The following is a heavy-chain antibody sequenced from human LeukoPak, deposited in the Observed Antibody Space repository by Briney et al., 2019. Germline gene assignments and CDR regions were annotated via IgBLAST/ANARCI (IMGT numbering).Heavy chain of an antibody. CDR1: RYLFDSYA. CDR3: AKRYGDSTGWFFDF. J-gene: IGHJ4*02. CDR2: INGGGDIT. V-gene: IGHV3-23*01. Sequence: PGGSLRLSYEGSRYLFDSYAMTWVRQAPGKGLEEVSSINGGGDITYYAESVKGRFTVSRDNSKNTLFLQMNSLRAEDTAVFYCAKRYGDSTGWFFDFWGQGSLVTVSS. D-gene: IGHD6-13*01.